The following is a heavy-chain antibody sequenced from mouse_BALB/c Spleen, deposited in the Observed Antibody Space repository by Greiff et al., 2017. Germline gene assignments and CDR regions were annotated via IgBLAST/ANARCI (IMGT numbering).Heavy chain of an antibody. J-gene: IGHJ3*01. D-gene: IGHD1-1*01. V-gene: IGHV1-4*02. CDR2: INPSSGYT. CDR3: ARDYYGCAY. CDR1: GYTFTSYT. Sequence: QVQLKQSAAELARPGASVKMSCKASGYTFTSYTMHWVKQRPGQGLEWIGYINPSSGYTEYNQKFKDKTTLTADKSSSTAYMQLSSLTSEDSAVYYCARDYYGCAYWGQGTRVTVSA.